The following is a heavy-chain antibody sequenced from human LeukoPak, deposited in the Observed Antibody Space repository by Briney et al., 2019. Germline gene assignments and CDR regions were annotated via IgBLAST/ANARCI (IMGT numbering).Heavy chain of an antibody. D-gene: IGHD5-18*01. CDR3: ARPVRGYSYGYGY. CDR1: GYSFTSYW. Sequence: GESLKISCQGSGYSFTSYWIGWVRQTPGKGLEWMGIIYPGDSDTRYSPSFQGQVTISADKSISTAYLQWSSLKASDTAMYYCARPVRGYSYGYGYWGQGTLVTVSS. V-gene: IGHV5-51*01. CDR2: IYPGDSDT. J-gene: IGHJ4*02.